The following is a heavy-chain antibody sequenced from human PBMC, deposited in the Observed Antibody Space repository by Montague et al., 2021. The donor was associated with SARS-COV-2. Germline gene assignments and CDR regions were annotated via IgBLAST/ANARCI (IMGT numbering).Heavy chain of an antibody. V-gene: IGHV4-59*01. Sequence: SETLSLTCTVSGGSISSYYWSWIRQPPGKGLEWIGYIYYSGSTNYNPSLKSRVTISVDTSKNQFSLKLSSVTAADTAVYYCARDLSCSGGSCCARGLDVWGQGTTVTVSS. CDR3: ARDLSCSGGSCCARGLDV. J-gene: IGHJ6*02. CDR1: GGSISSYY. D-gene: IGHD2-15*01. CDR2: IYYSGST.